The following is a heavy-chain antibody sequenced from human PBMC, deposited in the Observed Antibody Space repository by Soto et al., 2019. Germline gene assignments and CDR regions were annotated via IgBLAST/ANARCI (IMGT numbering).Heavy chain of an antibody. CDR3: ARDAVPYCSNGVCYRGYYYFAMDV. V-gene: IGHV1-18*01. D-gene: IGHD2-8*01. Sequence: ASVKVSCKASGYTFPTYGTSWARQAPGQGLEWVGWISAFTGDTNYARQLQGRVTMTTDTATSTAYMELRSLRSDDTAVYYCARDAVPYCSNGVCYRGYYYFAMDVWGQGTTVTVSS. CDR1: GYTFPTYG. J-gene: IGHJ6*02. CDR2: ISAFTGDT.